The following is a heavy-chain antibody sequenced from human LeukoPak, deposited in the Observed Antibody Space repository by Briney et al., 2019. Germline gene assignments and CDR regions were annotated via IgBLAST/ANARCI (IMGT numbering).Heavy chain of an antibody. V-gene: IGHV3-21*01. CDR2: ISSSSSYI. CDR1: GFTFSSYS. J-gene: IGHJ3*02. CDR3: AKEAKQQRRPLDAFDI. Sequence: GGSLRLSCAASGFTFSSYSMSWVRQAPGKGLEWVSYISSSSSYIYYADSVKGRFTISRDNAKNSLYLQMNSLRAEDTAVYYCAKEAKQQRRPLDAFDIWGQGTMVTVSS. D-gene: IGHD6-13*01.